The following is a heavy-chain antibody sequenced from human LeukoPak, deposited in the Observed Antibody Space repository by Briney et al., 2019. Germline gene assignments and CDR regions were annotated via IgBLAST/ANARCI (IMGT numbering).Heavy chain of an antibody. Sequence: GASVKVSCKASGYTFTGHYIHRVRQATGQGFEWMGWINPNTGGTDYAQKFQDRIAISTYTSISTTYMEVSSLRSDDTALYYCARDLATIDGIAWYYFENWGQGILVTVS. CDR3: ARDLATIDGIAWYYFEN. CDR1: GYTFTGHY. CDR2: INPNTGGT. V-gene: IGHV1-2*02. J-gene: IGHJ4*02. D-gene: IGHD5-12*01.